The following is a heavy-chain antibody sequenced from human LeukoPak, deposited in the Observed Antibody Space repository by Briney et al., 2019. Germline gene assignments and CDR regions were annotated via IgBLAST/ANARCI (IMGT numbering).Heavy chain of an antibody. J-gene: IGHJ4*02. CDR2: INPNSGGT. CDR1: GYTFTNYG. D-gene: IGHD1-7*01. Sequence: ASVKVSCKTSGYTFTNYGVHWVRQAPGQGLEWMGWINPNSGGTNYAQKFQGRVTMTRDTSISTAYMELSRLRSDDTAVYYCASITGTTREDYWGQGTLVTVSS. CDR3: ASITGTTREDY. V-gene: IGHV1-2*02.